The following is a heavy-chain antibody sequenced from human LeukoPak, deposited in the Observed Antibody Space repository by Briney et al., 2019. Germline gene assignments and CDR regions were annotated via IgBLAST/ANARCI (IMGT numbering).Heavy chain of an antibody. CDR1: GFTFSSYA. D-gene: IGHD6-19*01. J-gene: IGHJ4*02. Sequence: GGSLRLSCAASGFTFSSYAMTWVRQAPGKGLEWVANIKQDGSEKYYVDSVKGRFTISRDNAKNSLYLQMNSLRAEDTAVYYCARRQWLVFDYWGQGTLVTVSS. V-gene: IGHV3-7*01. CDR3: ARRQWLVFDY. CDR2: IKQDGSEK.